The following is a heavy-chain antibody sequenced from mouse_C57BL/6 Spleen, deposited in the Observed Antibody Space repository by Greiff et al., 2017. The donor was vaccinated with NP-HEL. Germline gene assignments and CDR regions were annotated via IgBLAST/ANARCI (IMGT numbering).Heavy chain of an antibody. Sequence: VQLQQPGAELVRPGSSVKLSCKASGYTFTSYWMHWVKQRPIQGLEWIGNIDPSDSETHYNQKFKDKATLTVDKSSSTAYMQLSSLTSEDSAVYYCARAPYYDYAWFAYWGQGTLVTVSA. V-gene: IGHV1-52*01. D-gene: IGHD2-4*01. CDR1: GYTFTSYW. J-gene: IGHJ3*01. CDR2: IDPSDSET. CDR3: ARAPYYDYAWFAY.